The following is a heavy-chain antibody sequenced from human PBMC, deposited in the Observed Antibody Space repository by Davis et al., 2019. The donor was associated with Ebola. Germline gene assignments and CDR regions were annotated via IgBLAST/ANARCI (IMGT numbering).Heavy chain of an antibody. D-gene: IGHD1-26*01. Sequence: SLKISCAASGFTFDDYAMHWVRQAPGKGLEWVSGISWNSGSIGYADSVKGRFTISRDNSKNTLYLQMNSLRAEDTAVYYCARSLVGATSSWGQGTLVTVSS. CDR1: GFTFDDYA. CDR3: ARSLVGATSS. V-gene: IGHV3-9*01. J-gene: IGHJ4*02. CDR2: ISWNSGSI.